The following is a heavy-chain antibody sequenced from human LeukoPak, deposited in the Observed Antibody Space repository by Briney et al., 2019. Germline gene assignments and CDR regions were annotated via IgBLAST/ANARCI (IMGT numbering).Heavy chain of an antibody. Sequence: SETLSLTCTVSGGSISSSSYYWGWIRQPPGKGLEWIGSIYYSGSTYYNPSLKSRVTISVDTSKNQFSLKLSSVTAADTAVYYCARHLREVFSGYANYYYMDVWGKGTTVTISS. CDR2: IYYSGST. CDR1: GGSISSSSYY. V-gene: IGHV4-39*01. D-gene: IGHD5-12*01. J-gene: IGHJ6*03. CDR3: ARHLREVFSGYANYYYMDV.